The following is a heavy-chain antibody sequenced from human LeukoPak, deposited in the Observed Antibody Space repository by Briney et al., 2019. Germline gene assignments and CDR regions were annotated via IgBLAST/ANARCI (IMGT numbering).Heavy chain of an antibody. CDR2: ISYDGSDK. CDR1: GFTFSGYI. CDR3: ASRADYYGTSGYYFDAFYS. J-gene: IGHJ3*02. V-gene: IGHV3-30*04. D-gene: IGHD3-22*01. Sequence: PGGSLRLSCAASGFTFSGYIMNWVRQTTGKGLEWVALISYDGSDKYYADSVKGRYTISRDNSKNTLYLQMNTLRAEDTAVYYCASRADYYGTSGYYFDAFYSWGQGTMVIVSS.